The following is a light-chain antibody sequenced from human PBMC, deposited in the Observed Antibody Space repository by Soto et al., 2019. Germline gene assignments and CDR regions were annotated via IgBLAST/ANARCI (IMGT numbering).Light chain of an antibody. CDR3: SSYTTSSTYV. V-gene: IGLV2-14*01. CDR2: DVI. CDR1: SSHVGSYNY. J-gene: IGLJ1*01. Sequence: QSVLTQPASVSGSPGQSITISCTGTSSHVGSYNYVSWYQHHPGTAPKLMIFDVINRPSGVSNRFSGSKSGNTASLTISGLQAEDEADYYCSSYTTSSTYVFGTGTKVTVL.